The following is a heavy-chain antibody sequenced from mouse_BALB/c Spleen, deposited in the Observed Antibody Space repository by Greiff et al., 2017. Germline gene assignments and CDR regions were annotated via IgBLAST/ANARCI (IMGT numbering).Heavy chain of an antibody. CDR1: GFTFSSYG. CDR3: ARGYGYYWYFDV. CDR2: INSNGGST. D-gene: IGHD1-2*01. J-gene: IGHJ1*01. Sequence: DVKLVESGGGLVQPGGSLKLSCAASGFTFSSYGMSWVRQTPDKRLELVATINSNGGSTYYPDSVKGRFTISRDNAKNTLYLQMSSLKSEDTAMYYCARGYGYYWYFDVWGAGTTVTVSS. V-gene: IGHV5-6-3*01.